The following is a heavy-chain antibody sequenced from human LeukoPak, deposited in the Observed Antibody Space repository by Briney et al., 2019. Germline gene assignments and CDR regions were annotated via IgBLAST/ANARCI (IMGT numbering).Heavy chain of an antibody. D-gene: IGHD5-12*01. CDR2: IKSKTDGGTT. CDR1: GFTFSNAW. CDR3: TTGVDIVATMEYYYYGMDV. J-gene: IGHJ6*04. Sequence: GGSLRLSCAASGFTFSNAWMSWVRQAPGKGLEWVGRIKSKTDGGTTDYAAPVKGRFTISRDDSKNTLYLQMNSLKTEDTAVYYYTTGVDIVATMEYYYYGMDVWGKGTTVTVSS. V-gene: IGHV3-15*01.